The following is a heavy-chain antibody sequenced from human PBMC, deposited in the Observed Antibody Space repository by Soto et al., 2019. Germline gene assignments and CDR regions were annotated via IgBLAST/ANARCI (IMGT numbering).Heavy chain of an antibody. CDR1: GGSFSGYY. CDR3: ARTYSSSWSPFEY. J-gene: IGHJ4*02. D-gene: IGHD6-13*01. Sequence: QVQLQQWGAGLLKPSETLSLTCAVYGGSFSGYYWSWIRQPPGKGLEWIGEINHSGSTNYNPSLKSRVTISVDTSKNQFSLKLSSVTAADTAVYYCARTYSSSWSPFEYWGQGTLVTASS. CDR2: INHSGST. V-gene: IGHV4-34*01.